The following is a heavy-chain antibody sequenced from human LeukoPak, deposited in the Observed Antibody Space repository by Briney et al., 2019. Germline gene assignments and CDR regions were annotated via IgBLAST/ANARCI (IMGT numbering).Heavy chain of an antibody. CDR3: ARHGLYYYDSSVGFDP. CDR2: IYYSGST. J-gene: IGHJ5*02. Sequence: PSETLSLTCTVSGGSISSSSYYWGWIRQPPGKGLEWIGSIYYSGSTYYNPSLKSRVTVSVDTSKNQFSLKLSSVTAADTAVYYCARHGLYYYDSSVGFDPWGQGTLVTVSS. V-gene: IGHV4-39*01. D-gene: IGHD3-22*01. CDR1: GGSISSSSYY.